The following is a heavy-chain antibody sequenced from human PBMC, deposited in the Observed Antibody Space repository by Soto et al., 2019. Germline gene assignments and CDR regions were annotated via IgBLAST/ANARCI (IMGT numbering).Heavy chain of an antibody. D-gene: IGHD5-18*01. CDR2: INPNSGGT. J-gene: IGHJ6*02. Sequence: GASVKVSCKASGYTFTGYYMHWVRQAPGQGPEWMGWINPNSGGTNYAQKFQGWVTMTRDTSISTAYMELSRLRSDDTAVYYCARDSSGYSYGPTTGMDVWGQGTTVTVSS. CDR1: GYTFTGYY. V-gene: IGHV1-2*04. CDR3: ARDSSGYSYGPTTGMDV.